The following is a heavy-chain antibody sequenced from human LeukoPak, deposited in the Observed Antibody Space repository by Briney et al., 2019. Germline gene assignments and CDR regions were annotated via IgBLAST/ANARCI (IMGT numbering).Heavy chain of an antibody. J-gene: IGHJ4*02. CDR1: GGSISSYY. CDR3: ARGNYYDSSGPLDY. V-gene: IGHV4-4*07. Sequence: SETLSLTCTVSGGSISSYYWSWVRQPAGKGLEWIGRIYTSGSTNYNPSLKSRITMSVDTSKNQFSLNLSSVTAADTAVYYCARGNYYDSSGPLDYWGQGTLVTVSS. D-gene: IGHD3-22*01. CDR2: IYTSGST.